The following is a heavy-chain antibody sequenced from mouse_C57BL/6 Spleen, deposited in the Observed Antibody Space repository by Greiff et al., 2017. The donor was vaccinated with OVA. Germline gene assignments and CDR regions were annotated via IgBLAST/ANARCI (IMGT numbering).Heavy chain of an antibody. J-gene: IGHJ2*01. CDR2: IDPSDSYT. CDR3: ARGRLRYGYDMGS. V-gene: IGHV1-69*01. D-gene: IGHD2-2*01. Sequence: VQLQQPGAELVMPGASVKLSCKASGYTFTSYWMHWVKQRPGQGLEWIGEIDPSDSYTNYNQKFKGKSTLTVDKSSSPAYMQLSSLTSEDSAVYYCARGRLRYGYDMGSWGQGTTLTVSS. CDR1: GYTFTSYW.